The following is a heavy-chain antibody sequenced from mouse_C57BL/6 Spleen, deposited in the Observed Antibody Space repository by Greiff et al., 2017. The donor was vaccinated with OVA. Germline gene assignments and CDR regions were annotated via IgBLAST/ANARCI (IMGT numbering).Heavy chain of an antibody. CDR1: GYTFTSYW. J-gene: IGHJ1*03. Sequence: QVQLQQPGAELVKPGASVKLSCKASGYTFTSYWMHWVKQRPGQGLEWIGMIHPNSGSTNYNEKFKSKATLTVDKSSSTAYMQLSSLTSEDSAVYYCARDGYCGYFDDWGTGTTVTVSS. D-gene: IGHD2-3*01. V-gene: IGHV1-64*01. CDR3: ARDGYCGYFDD. CDR2: IHPNSGST.